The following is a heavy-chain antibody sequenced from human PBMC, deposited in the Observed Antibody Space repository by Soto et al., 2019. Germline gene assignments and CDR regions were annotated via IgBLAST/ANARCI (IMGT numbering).Heavy chain of an antibody. CDR1: GGTFSSYA. Sequence: ASVKVSCKASGGTFSSYAISWVRQAPGQGLEWMGGIIAYNGNTNYAQKLQGRVTMTADTSTSTAYMELRSLRSDDTAVYYCARVVDFWSGYYGYYMDVWGKGTTVNVSS. CDR3: ARVVDFWSGYYGYYMDV. V-gene: IGHV1-18*01. J-gene: IGHJ6*03. D-gene: IGHD3-3*01. CDR2: IIAYNGNT.